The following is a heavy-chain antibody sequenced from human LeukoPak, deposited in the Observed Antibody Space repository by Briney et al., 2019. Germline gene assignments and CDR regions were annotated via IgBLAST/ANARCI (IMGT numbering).Heavy chain of an antibody. CDR3: AMYHYDSSGPYVGAFDI. D-gene: IGHD3-22*01. V-gene: IGHV1-8*01. J-gene: IGHJ3*02. CDR2: MNPNSGHT. Sequence: ASVKVSCMASGYTFTSHDVNWLRQATGQGLEWLGWMNPNSGHTGFAQKFQGRVTMTRDTSISTAYMELSSLRSEDTAMYYCAMYHYDSSGPYVGAFDIWGQGTMVTVSS. CDR1: GYTFTSHD.